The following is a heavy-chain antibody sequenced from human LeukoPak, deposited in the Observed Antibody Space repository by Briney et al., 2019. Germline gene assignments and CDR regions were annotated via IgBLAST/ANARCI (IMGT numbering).Heavy chain of an antibody. CDR2: INHSGST. D-gene: IGHD6-13*01. J-gene: IGHJ5*02. Sequence: SETLSLTCAVYGGSFSGYYWSWIRQPPGKGLEWIGEINHSGSTNYNPSLKSRVTISVDTSKNQFSLKLSSVTAADTAVYYCAREYSSSSPFDPWGQGTLVTVSS. CDR1: GGSFSGYY. CDR3: AREYSSSSPFDP. V-gene: IGHV4-34*01.